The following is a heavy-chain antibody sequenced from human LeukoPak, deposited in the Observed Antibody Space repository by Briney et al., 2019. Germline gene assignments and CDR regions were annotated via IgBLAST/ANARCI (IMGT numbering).Heavy chain of an antibody. CDR1: GGTFSSYA. Sequence: VKVSCKASGGTFSSYAITWVRQAPGQGLEWMGGIIPIFGSANYAQRFQGRVTVTADESTSTAYMDLSSLRSEDTAVYYCAAGTGFLTGYFAAFDIWGQGTMVTVSS. D-gene: IGHD3-9*01. CDR2: IIPIFGSA. V-gene: IGHV1-69*13. CDR3: AAGTGFLTGYFAAFDI. J-gene: IGHJ3*02.